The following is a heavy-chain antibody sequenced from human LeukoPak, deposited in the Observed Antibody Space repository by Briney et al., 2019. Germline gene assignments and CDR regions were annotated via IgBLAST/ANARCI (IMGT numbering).Heavy chain of an antibody. V-gene: IGHV4-34*01. CDR2: INHSGST. J-gene: IGHJ4*02. CDR1: GGSFSGYY. Sequence: SETLSLTCAVYGGSFSGYYWSWIRQPPGKGLEWIGEINHSGSTNYNPSLKSRVTISVDTSKNQFSLKLSSVTAADTAVYYCARNTVVPAALLDYWGQGTLVTVSS. CDR3: ARNTVVPAALLDY. D-gene: IGHD2-2*01.